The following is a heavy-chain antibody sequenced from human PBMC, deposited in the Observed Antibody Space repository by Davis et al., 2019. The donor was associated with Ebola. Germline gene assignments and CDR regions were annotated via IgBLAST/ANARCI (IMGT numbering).Heavy chain of an antibody. CDR3: ARGWLRSGLDY. CDR2: TYYTSKRYN. J-gene: IGHJ4*02. D-gene: IGHD5-12*01. Sequence: HSQTLSLTCAISGDSVSNTAGWNWIRQSPSRGLEWLGRTYYTSKRYNDYAVSMKSRISINPDTSKNQFSLQLTSVTPEDTAVYYCARGWLRSGLDYWGQGILVTVS. V-gene: IGHV6-1*01. CDR1: GDSVSNTAG.